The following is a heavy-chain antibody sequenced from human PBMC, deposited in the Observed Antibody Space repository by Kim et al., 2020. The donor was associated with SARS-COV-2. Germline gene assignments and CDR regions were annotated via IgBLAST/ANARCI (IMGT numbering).Heavy chain of an antibody. Sequence: SETLSLTCTVSGGSISSSNYYWGWIRQPPGQGLEWIGYIYYSGNTYYNPSLKSRVTVSVDTSKNQFSLKLSSVTAAATAEYYCGRTVAGRCEAFAIWG. CDR3: GRTVAGRCEAFAI. D-gene: IGHD6-6*01. J-gene: IGHJ3*02. V-gene: IGHV4-39*01. CDR2: IYYSGNT. CDR1: GGSISSSNYY.